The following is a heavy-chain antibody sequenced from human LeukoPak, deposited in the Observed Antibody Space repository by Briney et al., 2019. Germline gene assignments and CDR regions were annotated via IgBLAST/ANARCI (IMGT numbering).Heavy chain of an antibody. CDR1: GFTFSSYS. J-gene: IGHJ4*02. D-gene: IGHD6-6*01. Sequence: GGSLRLSCAASGFTFSSYSMNWVRQAPGKGLEWVSYISSSSSTIYYADSVKGRFTISRDNAKNSLYLQMNSLRAEDTAVYYCARDGASRPWNYWGQGPLVTVSS. CDR3: ARDGASRPWNY. CDR2: ISSSSSTI. V-gene: IGHV3-48*01.